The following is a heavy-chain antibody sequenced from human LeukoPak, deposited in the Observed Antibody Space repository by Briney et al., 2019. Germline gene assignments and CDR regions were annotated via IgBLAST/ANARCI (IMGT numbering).Heavy chain of an antibody. CDR1: GGSFSGYY. CDR3: VRTPAAGTRWFDP. CDR2: INHSGST. D-gene: IGHD6-13*01. V-gene: IGHV4-34*01. J-gene: IGHJ5*02. Sequence: PSETLSLTCAVYGGSFSGYYWSWIRQPPGKGLEWIGEINHSGSTNYNPSLKSRVTISVDTSKNQFSLKLSSVTAADTAVYYCVRTPAAGTRWFDPWGQGTLVTVSS.